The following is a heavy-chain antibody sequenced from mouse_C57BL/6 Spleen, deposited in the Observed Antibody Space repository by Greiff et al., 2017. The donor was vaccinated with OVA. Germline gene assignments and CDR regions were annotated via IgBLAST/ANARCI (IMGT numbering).Heavy chain of an antibody. CDR2: IDPETGGT. Sequence: QVQLKQSGAELVRPGASVTLSCKASGYTFTDYEMHWVKQTPVHGLEWIGAIDPETGGTAYNQKFKGKAILTADKSSSTAYMELRSLTSEDSAVYYCTEGSSGYVNYAMDYWGQGTSVTVSS. CDR1: GYTFTDYE. CDR3: TEGSSGYVNYAMDY. J-gene: IGHJ4*01. V-gene: IGHV1-15*01. D-gene: IGHD3-2*02.